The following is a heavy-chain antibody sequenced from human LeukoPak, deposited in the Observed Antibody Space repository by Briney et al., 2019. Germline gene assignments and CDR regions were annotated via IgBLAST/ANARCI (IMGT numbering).Heavy chain of an antibody. Sequence: ASVKVSCKASGYTFTSYDINWGRQATGQGLEWMGWMNPSSANTGYAQKFQGRVTMTRDTAISTAYMELSSLTSEDTAVYYCARGPSYGSGSYNIYGIDYWGQGTLVTVSS. V-gene: IGHV1-8*01. J-gene: IGHJ4*02. CDR1: GYTFTSYD. CDR3: ARGPSYGSGSYNIYGIDY. D-gene: IGHD3-10*01. CDR2: MNPSSANT.